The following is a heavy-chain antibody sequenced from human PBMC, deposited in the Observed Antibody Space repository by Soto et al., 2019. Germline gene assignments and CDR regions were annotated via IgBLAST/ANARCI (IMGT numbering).Heavy chain of an antibody. CDR1: GFTFSSYG. D-gene: IGHD6-13*01. CDR2: ISYDGSNK. CDR3: AKGGQQDY. Sequence: GGSLRLSCAASGFTFSSYGMHWVRQAPGKGLEWVAVISYDGSNKYYADSVKGRFTISRDNSKNTLYLQMNSLRAEDTAVYYCAKGGQQDYWGQGTLVTVYS. J-gene: IGHJ4*02. V-gene: IGHV3-30*18.